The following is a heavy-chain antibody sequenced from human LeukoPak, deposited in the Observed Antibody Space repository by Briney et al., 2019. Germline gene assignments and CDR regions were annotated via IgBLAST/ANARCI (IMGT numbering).Heavy chain of an antibody. CDR2: IKRDGSER. J-gene: IGHJ5*02. D-gene: IGHD3-10*01. CDR1: GFTFSSYW. CDR3: AKDLMRDRWFGES. V-gene: IGHV3-7*01. Sequence: GGSLRLSCAASGFTFSSYWMTWVRQAPGKGLEWVGNIKRDGSERYYVDSVKGRFTISRDTSRNTLYLQMNSLRAEDTAVYYCAKDLMRDRWFGESWGQGTLVTVSS.